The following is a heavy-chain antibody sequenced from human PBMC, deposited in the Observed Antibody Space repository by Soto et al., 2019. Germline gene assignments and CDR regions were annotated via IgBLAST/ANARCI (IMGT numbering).Heavy chain of an antibody. CDR1: GFSLSTSGVG. CDR2: IYWNDDK. D-gene: IGHD2-2*01. J-gene: IGHJ4*02. V-gene: IGHV2-5*01. CDR3: AHSTTAEFYLDFDY. Sequence: SGPTLVNPTQTLTLTCTFSGFSLSTSGVGVGWIRQPPGKALEWLALIYWNDDKRYSPPLKSRLTITKDTSKNQVVLTMTNMDPVDTATYYCAHSTTAEFYLDFDYWGQGTLVTVSS.